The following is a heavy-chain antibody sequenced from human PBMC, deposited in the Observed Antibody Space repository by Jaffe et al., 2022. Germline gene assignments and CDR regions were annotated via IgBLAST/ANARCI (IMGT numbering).Heavy chain of an antibody. CDR3: ARPGYCSGGSCYVWAFDI. Sequence: EVQLVESGGGLVQPGGSLRLSCAASGFTFSSYSMNWVRQAPGKGLEWVSYISSSSSTIYYADSVKGRFTISRDNAKNSLYLQMNSLRAEDTAVYYCARPGYCSGGSCYVWAFDIWGQGTMVTVSS. CDR2: ISSSSSTI. D-gene: IGHD2-15*01. CDR1: GFTFSSYS. V-gene: IGHV3-48*01. J-gene: IGHJ3*02.